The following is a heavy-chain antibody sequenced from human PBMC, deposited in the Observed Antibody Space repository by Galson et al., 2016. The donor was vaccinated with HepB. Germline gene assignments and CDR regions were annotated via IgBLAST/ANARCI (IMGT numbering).Heavy chain of an antibody. CDR2: ISSSGNYI. D-gene: IGHD4-11*01. CDR1: NFAFNIYN. Sequence: SLRLSCAASNFAFNIYNMNWVRQAPGKGLEWVSSISSSGNYIYYADSVKGRFTISRDHAKNSLYLQMSSLRAEDTGVYFCARDVESTVTTYYYYYYGMDVWGQGTTVTVSS. CDR3: ARDVESTVTTYYYYYYGMDV. J-gene: IGHJ6*02. V-gene: IGHV3-21*06.